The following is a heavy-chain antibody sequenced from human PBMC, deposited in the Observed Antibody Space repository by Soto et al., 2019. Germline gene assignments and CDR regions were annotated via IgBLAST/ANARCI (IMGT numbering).Heavy chain of an antibody. CDR3: ARKNHYGSAFDH. V-gene: IGHV1-69*13. D-gene: IGHD3-10*01. CDR2: IIPIFGTA. J-gene: IGHJ4*02. CDR1: GGTFSSYA. Sequence: SVKVSCKASGGTFSSYAISWVRQAPGQGIEWMGGIIPIFGTANYAQKFQGRVTITADESTSTAYMELSSLRSEDTAVYYCARKNHYGSAFDHWGQGTLVTVSS.